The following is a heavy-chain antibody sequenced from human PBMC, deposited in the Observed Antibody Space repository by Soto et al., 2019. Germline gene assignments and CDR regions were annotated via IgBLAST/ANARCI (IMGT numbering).Heavy chain of an antibody. CDR1: GFTFSSYA. V-gene: IGHV3-30-3*01. Sequence: QVQLVESGGGVVQPGRSLRLSCAASGFTFSSYAMHWVRQAPGKGLEWVAVISYDGSNKYYADSVKGRFTISRDNSKKTRYLQMNSLGAEDTAVYYCARDKEEQLAGAYYYGMDVWGQGTTVTVSS. J-gene: IGHJ6*02. D-gene: IGHD6-6*01. CDR2: ISYDGSNK. CDR3: ARDKEEQLAGAYYYGMDV.